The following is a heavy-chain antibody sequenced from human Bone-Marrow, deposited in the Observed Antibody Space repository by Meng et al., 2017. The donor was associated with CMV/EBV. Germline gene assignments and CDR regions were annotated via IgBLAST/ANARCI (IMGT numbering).Heavy chain of an antibody. J-gene: IGHJ4*02. D-gene: IGHD3-9*01. Sequence: GESLKISCAASRFTFSTYGMNWVRQAPGKGLEWVSSISRSSSNIYHADSVKGRFTISRDNAKNSLYLQMNNLRAEATAVYYCARFGGSLTGALPPDYWGQGTLVTVSS. CDR3: ARFGGSLTGALPPDY. V-gene: IGHV3-21*01. CDR2: ISRSSSNI. CDR1: RFTFSTYG.